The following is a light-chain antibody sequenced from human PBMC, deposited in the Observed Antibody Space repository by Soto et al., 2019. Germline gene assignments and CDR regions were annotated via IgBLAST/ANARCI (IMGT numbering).Light chain of an antibody. CDR3: QNYDTYST. CDR2: RAS. V-gene: IGKV1-5*03. Sequence: DIQMTQFPSTLSASVGDRVTITCRASQSIGSWLAWYQQKPGKAPKVLLYRASNLESGVPSRFSGSGSGTDFTLTISRLQHDDFATYYCQNYDTYSTFGQGTKVEIK. CDR1: QSIGSW. J-gene: IGKJ1*01.